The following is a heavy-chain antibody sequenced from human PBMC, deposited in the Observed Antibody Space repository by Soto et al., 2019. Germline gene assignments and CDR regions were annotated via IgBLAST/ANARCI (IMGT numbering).Heavy chain of an antibody. CDR1: GGSISSGGYY. CDR2: IYYSGST. D-gene: IGHD2-2*01. J-gene: IGHJ5*02. CDR3: ARGGTSGKYNWFDP. Sequence: KTSETLSLTCTVSGGSISSGGYYWSWIRQHPGKGLEWIGYIYYSGSTYYNPSLKSRVTISVDTSKNQFSLKLSSVTAAGTAVYYCARGGTSGKYNWFDPWGQGTLVTVSS. V-gene: IGHV4-31*03.